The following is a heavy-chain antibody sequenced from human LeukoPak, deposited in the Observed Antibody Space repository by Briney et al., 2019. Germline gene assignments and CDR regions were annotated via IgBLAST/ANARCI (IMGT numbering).Heavy chain of an antibody. Sequence: GTSVKVSCKASGFTFTSSAVQWVRQARGQRLEWIGWIVVGSGNTNYAQKFQERVTITRDMSTSTAYMELSSLRSEDTAVYYCARDQAGDYGSGSYVIDYWGQGTLVTVSS. J-gene: IGHJ4*02. CDR2: IVVGSGNT. CDR1: GFTFTSSA. D-gene: IGHD3-10*01. CDR3: ARDQAGDYGSGSYVIDY. V-gene: IGHV1-58*01.